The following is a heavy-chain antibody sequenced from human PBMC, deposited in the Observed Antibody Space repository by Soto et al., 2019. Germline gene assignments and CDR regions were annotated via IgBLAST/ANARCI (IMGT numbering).Heavy chain of an antibody. D-gene: IGHD3-22*01. Sequence: QVQLVESGGGVVQPGGSLRLSCAASGFTFSTSDMHWVRQAPGKGLEWMAIISYGGVNKYYADSVKGRFTISRDISESTLYLQMNSLRTEDTAVYYCARQEFEDGRGHFDYWGQGTLVSVSS. J-gene: IGHJ4*02. CDR3: ARQEFEDGRGHFDY. CDR2: ISYGGVNK. CDR1: GFTFSTSD. V-gene: IGHV3-30-3*01.